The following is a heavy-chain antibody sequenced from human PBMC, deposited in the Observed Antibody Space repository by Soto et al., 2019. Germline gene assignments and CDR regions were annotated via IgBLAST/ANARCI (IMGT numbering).Heavy chain of an antibody. V-gene: IGHV3-48*01. Sequence: SLRLSCAASGFTFSSYSMNWVRQAPGKGLEWVSYISSSSSTIYYADSVKGRFTISRDNAKNSLYLQMNSLRAEDTAVYYCARVNRGMDGWGKGTTVTFSS. CDR2: ISSSSSTI. CDR1: GFTFSSYS. J-gene: IGHJ6*03. CDR3: ARVNRGMDG.